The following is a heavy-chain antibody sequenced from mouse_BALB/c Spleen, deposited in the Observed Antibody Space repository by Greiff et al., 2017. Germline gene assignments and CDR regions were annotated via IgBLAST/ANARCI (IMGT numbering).Heavy chain of an antibody. J-gene: IGHJ2*01. D-gene: IGHD3-3*01. Sequence: EVKLVESGGGLVQPGGSLKLSCAASGFTFSSYTMSWVRQTPEKRLEWVAYISNGGGSTYYPDTVKGRFTISRDNAKNTLYLQMSSLKSEDTAMYYCARRRDYFDYWGQGTTLTVSS. V-gene: IGHV5-12-2*01. CDR3: ARRRDYFDY. CDR1: GFTFSSYT. CDR2: ISNGGGST.